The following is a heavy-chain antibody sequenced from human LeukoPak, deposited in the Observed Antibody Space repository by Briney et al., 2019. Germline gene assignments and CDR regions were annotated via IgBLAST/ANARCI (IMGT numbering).Heavy chain of an antibody. J-gene: IGHJ4*02. CDR1: GFTFSSYA. CDR2: ISDSGGST. D-gene: IGHD6-19*01. Sequence: GGSLRLSCAASGFTFSSYAMSWVRQAPGKGLEWVSVISDSGGSTYYADSVKGRFTISRDNSKNTLYLQMNSLRAEDTAVYYCAKDQQYSSGWSSFDYWGQGTLVTVSS. CDR3: AKDQQYSSGWSSFDY. V-gene: IGHV3-23*01.